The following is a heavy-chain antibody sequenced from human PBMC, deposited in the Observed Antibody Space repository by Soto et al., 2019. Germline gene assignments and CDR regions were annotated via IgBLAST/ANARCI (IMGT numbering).Heavy chain of an antibody. CDR1: GFTFTRYS. CDR2: ISSTTNYI. CDR3: ARESEDLTSNFDY. J-gene: IGHJ4*02. V-gene: IGHV3-21*01. Sequence: EVQLVESGGGLVKPGGSLRLSCAASGFTFTRYSMNWVRQAPGKGLEWVSSISSTTNYIYDADSMKGRFTVSRDDATEPVYLEMNSLSAEDTDVYYCARESEDLTSNFDYWGQGTLVNVSS.